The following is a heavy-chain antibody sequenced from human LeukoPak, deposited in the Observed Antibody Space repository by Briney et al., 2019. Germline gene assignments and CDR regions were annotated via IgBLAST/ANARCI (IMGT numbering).Heavy chain of an antibody. CDR2: ISGSGGST. V-gene: IGHV3-23*01. D-gene: IGHD3-16*01. Sequence: GGSLRLSCAASGFTFSSYAMGWVRQAPGKGLEWVSLISGSGGSTYYADSVKGRFTVSRDNSKNTEYLQMNSLRAEDTAIYYCAKDLGRVSAHWGQGTLVTVSS. CDR1: GFTFSSYA. J-gene: IGHJ4*02. CDR3: AKDLGRVSAH.